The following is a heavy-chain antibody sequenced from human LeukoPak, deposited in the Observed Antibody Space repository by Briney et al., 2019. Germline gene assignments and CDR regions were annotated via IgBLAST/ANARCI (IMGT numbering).Heavy chain of an antibody. V-gene: IGHV4-39*07. CDR1: SGSITTSRYC. D-gene: IGHD3-22*01. CDR3: ARRAYYDSSGYSPASGYFDL. CDR2: VSYSGTT. Sequence: SETLSLTCAVSSGSITTSRYCWGWIRQPPGKGLEWIGSVSYSGTTYYNPSLKGRGTISIATSKNQFSLRLRSVTAADTAIYYCARRAYYDSSGYSPASGYFDLWGRGTLVSVSS. J-gene: IGHJ2*01.